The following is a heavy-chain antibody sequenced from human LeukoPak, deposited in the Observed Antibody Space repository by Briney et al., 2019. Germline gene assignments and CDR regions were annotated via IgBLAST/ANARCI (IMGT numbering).Heavy chain of an antibody. CDR2: INHSGST. D-gene: IGHD5-18*01. CDR1: GGSFSGYY. CDR3: ARAFSYGYSPSDY. J-gene: IGHJ4*02. V-gene: IGHV4-34*01. Sequence: SETLSLTCAVYGGSFSGYYWGWIRQPPGKGLEWIGEINHSGSTNYNPSLKSRVTISVDTPKNQFSLKLSSVTAADTAVYYCARAFSYGYSPSDYWGQGTLVTVSS.